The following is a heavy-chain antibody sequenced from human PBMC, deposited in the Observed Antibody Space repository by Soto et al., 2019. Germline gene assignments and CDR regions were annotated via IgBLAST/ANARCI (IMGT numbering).Heavy chain of an antibody. CDR3: ARSIDS. Sequence: SETLSLTCTVSGDSVTSGTYFWTWIRQHPGKGLEWIGYIFYIGRTYYNPSLKSRVTISVDTSKNQFSLKLSSVTAADTAVYYCARSIDSWGQGTLVTVSS. CDR1: GDSVTSGTYF. V-gene: IGHV4-61*01. CDR2: IFYIGRT. J-gene: IGHJ5*01.